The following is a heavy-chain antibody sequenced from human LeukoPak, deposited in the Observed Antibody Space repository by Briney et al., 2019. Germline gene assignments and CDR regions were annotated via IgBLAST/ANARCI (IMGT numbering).Heavy chain of an antibody. V-gene: IGHV3-30*04. Sequence: GRSLRLSCAASGFTFSSYAMHWVRQAPGKGLEWVAVISYDGSNKYYADSVKGRFTISRDNSKNTLYLQMNSLRAEDTAVYYCAKFSGATGGRSSYYFDYWGQGTLVTVSS. CDR1: GFTFSSYA. CDR3: AKFSGATGGRSSYYFDY. CDR2: ISYDGSNK. D-gene: IGHD5-24*01. J-gene: IGHJ4*02.